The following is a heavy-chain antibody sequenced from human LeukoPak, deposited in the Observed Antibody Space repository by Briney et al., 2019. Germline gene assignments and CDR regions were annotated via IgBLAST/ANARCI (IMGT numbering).Heavy chain of an antibody. CDR3: AKSSRITMIVVVNELDY. V-gene: IGHV3-30*18. CDR1: GFTFSSYG. D-gene: IGHD3-22*01. Sequence: GGSLRLPCAASGFTFSSYGMHWVRQAPGKGLEWVAVISYDGSNKYYADSVKGRFTISRDNSKNTLYLQMNSLRAEDTAVYYCAKSSRITMIVVVNELDYWGQGTLVTVSS. CDR2: ISYDGSNK. J-gene: IGHJ4*02.